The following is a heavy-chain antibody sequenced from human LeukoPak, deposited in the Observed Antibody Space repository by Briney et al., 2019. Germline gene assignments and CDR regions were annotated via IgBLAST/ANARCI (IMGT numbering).Heavy chain of an antibody. CDR3: VTEWSLAY. V-gene: IGHV3-23*01. D-gene: IGHD1-26*01. Sequence: GGTLRLSCAASGFTFNTYGMSWVRQAPGKGLEWVSGISGSGGATYYADSVKGRFTISRDNAKNSLYLQMNSLRGEDTAVYYCVTEWSLAYWGQGALVTVSS. J-gene: IGHJ4*02. CDR1: GFTFNTYG. CDR2: ISGSGGAT.